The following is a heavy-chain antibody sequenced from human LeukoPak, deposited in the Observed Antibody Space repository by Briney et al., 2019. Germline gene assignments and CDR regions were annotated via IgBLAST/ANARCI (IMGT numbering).Heavy chain of an antibody. CDR1: GFSFSSYW. CDR3: ARGGSRWFDY. V-gene: IGHV3-7*04. D-gene: IGHD6-13*01. Sequence: GGSLRLSCAASGFSFSSYWMSWVRQAPGKGLEWVANIREDGSEKNYVDSVKGRFTISRDNAKNPLYLQMNSLGGEDTAVYYCARGGSRWFDYWGQGILVTVSS. CDR2: IREDGSEK. J-gene: IGHJ4*02.